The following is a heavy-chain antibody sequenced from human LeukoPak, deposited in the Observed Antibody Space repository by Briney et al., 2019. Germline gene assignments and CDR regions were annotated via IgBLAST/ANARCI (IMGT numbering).Heavy chain of an antibody. CDR1: GGSIGSNY. CDR2: IYYTGGT. J-gene: IGHJ4*02. D-gene: IGHD2-15*01. V-gene: IGHV4-59*12. Sequence: SETLSLTCTVSGGSIGSNYWTWIRQPPGKGLEYIGYIYYTGGTNYNPSLKSRVTISVDTSKNQFSLKLSSVTAADTAVYYCARTSGGSCDYWGQGTLVTVSS. CDR3: ARTSGGSCDY.